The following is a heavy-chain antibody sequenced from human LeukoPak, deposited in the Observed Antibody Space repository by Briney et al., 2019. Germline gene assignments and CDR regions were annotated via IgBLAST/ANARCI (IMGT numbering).Heavy chain of an antibody. Sequence: PGGSLRLPCAASGFTFSSYEMNWVRQAPGKGLEWVSYIGSSGSTIYYADSVKGRFTISRDNAKNSLYLQMNSLRAEDTAVYYCAAQEQWLRYWDYWGQGTLVTVSS. CDR1: GFTFSSYE. V-gene: IGHV3-48*03. J-gene: IGHJ4*02. CDR3: AAQEQWLRYWDY. CDR2: IGSSGSTI. D-gene: IGHD5-12*01.